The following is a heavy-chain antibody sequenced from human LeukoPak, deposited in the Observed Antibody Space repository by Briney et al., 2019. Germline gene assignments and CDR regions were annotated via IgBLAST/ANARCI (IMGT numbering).Heavy chain of an antibody. CDR1: GFTFSSYW. V-gene: IGHV3-7*05. CDR3: ARDQVVAGIRRPFDY. CDR2: INPDGSEK. Sequence: GGALRLSCAASGFTFSSYWMSWVRQAPGKGLEWVASINPDGSEKYYVDSVRAGFTISRDNARNSLYLQMNSLRAEDTAVYYCARDQVVAGIRRPFDYWGQGTLLTVSS. D-gene: IGHD6-19*01. J-gene: IGHJ4*02.